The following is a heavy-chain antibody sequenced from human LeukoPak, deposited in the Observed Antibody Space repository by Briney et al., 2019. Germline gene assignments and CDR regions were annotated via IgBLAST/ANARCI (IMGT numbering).Heavy chain of an antibody. CDR3: ARREVVGSDYGGRAFDI. CDR2: IYYSGST. CDR1: GGSIRSSSYY. D-gene: IGHD1-26*01. V-gene: IGHV4-39*01. J-gene: IGHJ3*02. Sequence: SETLSLTCTVSGGSIRSSSYYWGWIRQPPGKGLEWIGSIYYSGSTYYNPSLKSRVTISVDTSKHQFSLKLSSVPAADTAVYYCARREVVGSDYGGRAFDIWGQGTMVTVSS.